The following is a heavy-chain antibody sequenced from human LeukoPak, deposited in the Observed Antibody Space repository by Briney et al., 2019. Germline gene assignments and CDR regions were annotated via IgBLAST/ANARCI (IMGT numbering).Heavy chain of an antibody. D-gene: IGHD5/OR15-5a*01. CDR1: GGSISSYY. J-gene: IGHJ4*02. V-gene: IGHV4-59*08. Sequence: PSETLSLTCTVSGGSISSYYWSWIRQPPGKGLEWIGYIYYSGSTNYNPSLKSRVTISVDTSKNQFSLKLSSVTAADTAVYYCAGSTRRTGSFDYWGQGTLVTVSS. CDR3: AGSTRRTGSFDY. CDR2: IYYSGST.